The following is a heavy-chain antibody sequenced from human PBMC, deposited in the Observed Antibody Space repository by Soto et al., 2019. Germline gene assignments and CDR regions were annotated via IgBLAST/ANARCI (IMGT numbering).Heavy chain of an antibody. CDR1: GGTFSSYA. Sequence: SVKVSCRASGGTFSSYAISWVRQAPGQGLEWMGGIIPIFGTANYAQKFQGRVTITADESTSTAYMELSSLRSEDTAVYYCARTPKYYYGSSGYYLGVNWFGPWGQGTLVTVAS. D-gene: IGHD3-22*01. CDR3: ARTPKYYYGSSGYYLGVNWFGP. V-gene: IGHV1-69*13. J-gene: IGHJ5*02. CDR2: IIPIFGTA.